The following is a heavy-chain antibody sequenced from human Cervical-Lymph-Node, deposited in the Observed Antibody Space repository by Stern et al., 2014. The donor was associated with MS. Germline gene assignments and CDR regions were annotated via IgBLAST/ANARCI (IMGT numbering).Heavy chain of an antibody. CDR3: ATGGSGFFDS. J-gene: IGHJ4*02. CDR2: TTPIFGAV. Sequence: VNLAESGAEVRNPGSSVKVSCKTSGGTFSTYTFSWLRPAPGQGLAWQGGTTPIFGAVKHTQTFQGAVTFTAAESTRPAAMEWSDLRSEDTAVYYGATGGSGFFDSWGQGTLVTVSS. D-gene: IGHD2-15*01. V-gene: IGHV1-69*01. CDR1: GGTFSTYT.